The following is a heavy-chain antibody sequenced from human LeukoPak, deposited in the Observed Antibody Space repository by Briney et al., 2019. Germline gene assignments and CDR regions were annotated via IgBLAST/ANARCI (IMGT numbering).Heavy chain of an antibody. CDR3: ASYVRPEAFDI. V-gene: IGHV4-31*03. J-gene: IGHJ3*02. CDR2: IYYSGST. CDR1: GGSISSGGYH. D-gene: IGHD1-14*01. Sequence: SETLSLTCTVSGGSISSGGYHWSWIRQHPGKGLEWIGYIYYSGSTYYNPSLKSRVTISVDTSKNQFSLKLSSVTAADTAVYYCASYVRPEAFDIWGQGTMVTVSS.